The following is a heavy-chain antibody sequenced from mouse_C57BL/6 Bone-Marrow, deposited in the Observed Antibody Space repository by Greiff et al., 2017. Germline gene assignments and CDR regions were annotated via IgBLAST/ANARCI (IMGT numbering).Heavy chain of an antibody. CDR1: GFNIKDYY. CDR3: TAVVHY. CDR2: IDPEDGDT. V-gene: IGHV14-4*01. D-gene: IGHD1-1*01. Sequence: EVQVVESGAELVRPGASVKLSCTASGFNIKDYYMHWVKQRSEQGLEWIGWIDPEDGDTEYASKFQGKATITADTSSNTAYQQHSSLTSEDTAVYYYTAVVHYWGQGTTLTVSS. J-gene: IGHJ2*01.